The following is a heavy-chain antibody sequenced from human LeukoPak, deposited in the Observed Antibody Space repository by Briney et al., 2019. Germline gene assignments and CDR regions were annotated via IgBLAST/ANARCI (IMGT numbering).Heavy chain of an antibody. D-gene: IGHD2-15*01. CDR2: MSGGSDYI. J-gene: IGHJ3*02. CDR1: GFALSTYS. Sequence: SGGSLRLSCAASGFALSTYSMGWVRQATGKGLEWVSSMSGGSDYIYYAESLKGRFIMSRDNAKNSLYLQMNGLRAEDTALYYCARGGRYCSGGTCYGTFDIWGQGTTVTVSS. CDR3: ARGGRYCSGGTCYGTFDI. V-gene: IGHV3-21*01.